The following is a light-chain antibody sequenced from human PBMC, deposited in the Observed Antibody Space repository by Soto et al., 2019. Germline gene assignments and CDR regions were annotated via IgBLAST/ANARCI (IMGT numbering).Light chain of an antibody. Sequence: QSVLTQPASVSGSPGQSITISCTGTSSDVGAYNLVSWYQHHPGKAPKFIMYDVSYRPSGVSNRFSGSKSGNTASLTISGLQAEDEADYYCSSYTSTSTILFGGGTKVTVL. V-gene: IGLV2-14*03. CDR2: DVS. J-gene: IGLJ2*01. CDR1: SSDVGAYNL. CDR3: SSYTSTSTIL.